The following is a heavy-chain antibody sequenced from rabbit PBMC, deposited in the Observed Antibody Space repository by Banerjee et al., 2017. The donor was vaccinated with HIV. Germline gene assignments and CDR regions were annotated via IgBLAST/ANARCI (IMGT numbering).Heavy chain of an antibody. D-gene: IGHD8-1*01. Sequence: QLKESGGGLVQPGGSLKLSCKTSGFDFNSYYMNWLRQAPGKGLEWIGYIDPVFGKTYSANWVNGRFTISSHNAQNTLYLQLNSLTAADTATYFCARGRYATSSYYGGYYFDLWGPGTLVTV. J-gene: IGHJ4*01. CDR1: GFDFNSYY. CDR3: ARGRYATSSYYGGYYFDL. V-gene: IGHV1S7*01. CDR2: IDPVFGKT.